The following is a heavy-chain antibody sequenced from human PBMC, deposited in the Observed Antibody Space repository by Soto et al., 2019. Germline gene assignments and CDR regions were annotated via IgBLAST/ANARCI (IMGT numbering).Heavy chain of an antibody. CDR2: ISAYNGNT. D-gene: IGHD3-16*01. Sequence: ASVKVSCKASGYTFTSYGISWVRQAPGQGLEWMGWISAYNGNTNYAQKLQGRVTMTTDTSTSTAYMELRSLRSDDTAVYYCASPSPGDDAFDIWGQGTMVTVSS. CDR3: ASPSPGDDAFDI. J-gene: IGHJ3*02. CDR1: GYTFTSYG. V-gene: IGHV1-18*01.